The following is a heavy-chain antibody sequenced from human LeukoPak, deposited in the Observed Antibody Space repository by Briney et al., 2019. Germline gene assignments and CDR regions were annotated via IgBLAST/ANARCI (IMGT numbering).Heavy chain of an antibody. CDR3: ARDPTYYYGSGSYFDY. V-gene: IGHV1-2*02. D-gene: IGHD3-10*01. CDR1: GYTFTGYY. J-gene: IGHJ4*02. Sequence: ASVKVSCKASGYTFTGYYMHWVRQAPGQGLEWMGWINPNSGGTNYAQKFQGRVTMTRDTSISTAYMELSRLRFDDTAVYYCARDPTYYYGSGSYFDYWGQGTLVTVSS. CDR2: INPNSGGT.